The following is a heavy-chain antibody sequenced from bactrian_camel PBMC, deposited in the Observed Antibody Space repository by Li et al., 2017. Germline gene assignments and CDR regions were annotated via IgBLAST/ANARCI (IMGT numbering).Heavy chain of an antibody. CDR2: IHSAIRRM. Sequence: HVQLVESGGGSVQTGGSLRLSCAASGSTAGIMCMGWFRQAPGKEREGVATIHSAIRRMQYADSVKDRFTIFGDNAKRTVYLQMNSLKPEDTAMYYCAAYLARDLLCDFSTGQYNYWGQGTQVTVS. CDR3: AAYLARDLLCDFSTGQYNY. D-gene: IGHD1*01. J-gene: IGHJ4*01. V-gene: IGHV3S54*01. CDR1: GSTAGIMC.